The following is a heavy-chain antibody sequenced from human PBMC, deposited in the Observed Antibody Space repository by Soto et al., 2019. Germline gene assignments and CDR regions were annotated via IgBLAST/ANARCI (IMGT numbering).Heavy chain of an antibody. V-gene: IGHV1-3*01. CDR3: ARDGSGYDSGTYYYYGMDV. Sequence: ASVKVSCKASGYTFSNFAMHWVRQAPGQRLEWMGWINAGNWNTKYSQKFQGRVTITRDTSASTAYMELSSLRSEDTAVYYCARDGSGYDSGTYYYYGMDVWG. D-gene: IGHD5-12*01. CDR2: INAGNWNT. CDR1: GYTFSNFA. J-gene: IGHJ6*02.